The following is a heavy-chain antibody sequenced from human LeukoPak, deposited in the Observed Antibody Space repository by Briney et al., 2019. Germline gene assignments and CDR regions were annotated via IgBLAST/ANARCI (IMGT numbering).Heavy chain of an antibody. J-gene: IGHJ1*01. Sequence: GGSLRLSCAASGFTFSSYAMSWVRQAPGKGLEWVSAISGSGGSTYYADSVKGRFTISRDNSENTLYLQMNSLRAEDTAVYYCAKVYCSGGSCYLGYFQHWGQGTLVTVSS. D-gene: IGHD2-15*01. CDR2: ISGSGGST. V-gene: IGHV3-23*01. CDR3: AKVYCSGGSCYLGYFQH. CDR1: GFTFSSYA.